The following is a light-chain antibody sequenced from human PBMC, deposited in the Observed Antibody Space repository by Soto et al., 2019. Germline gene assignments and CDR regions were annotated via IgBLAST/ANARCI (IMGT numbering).Light chain of an antibody. J-gene: IGLJ1*01. CDR3: CSYAGSYTYV. Sequence: QSALTQPRSVSGSPGQSVTISCTGISSDVGAYTYVSWYQQHPGKAPKLMIYDVSKRPSGVPDRFSGSKSGNTASLTISGLQAEDEADYYCCSYAGSYTYVFGTGTKLTVL. CDR2: DVS. CDR1: SSDVGAYTY. V-gene: IGLV2-11*02.